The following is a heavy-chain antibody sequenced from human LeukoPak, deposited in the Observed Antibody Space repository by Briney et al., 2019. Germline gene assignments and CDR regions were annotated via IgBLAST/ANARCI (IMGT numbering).Heavy chain of an antibody. CDR1: GYSFTSYW. J-gene: IGHJ3*02. D-gene: IGHD2-2*01. CDR2: IYPGDSDT. CDR3: ARHRGLGYCSSTSCYDAFDI. V-gene: IGHV5-51*01. Sequence: GESLKISCKGSGYSFTSYWIGWVRQMPGKGLEWMGIIYPGDSDTRNSPSFQGQVTISADTSISTAYLQWSSLKASDTAVYYCARHRGLGYCSSTSCYDAFDIWGQGTMVTVSS.